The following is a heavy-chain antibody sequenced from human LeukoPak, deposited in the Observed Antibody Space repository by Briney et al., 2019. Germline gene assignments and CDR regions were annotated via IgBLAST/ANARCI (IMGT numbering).Heavy chain of an antibody. J-gene: IGHJ5*02. CDR3: ARDVPYTFGPPPSSDNNWFDP. CDR2: IIPILGIA. CDR1: GYTFTRYY. Sequence: SVKVSCKASGYTFTRYYMHWVRQAPGQGLEWMGRIIPILGIANYAQKFQGRVTITADKSTSTAYMELSSLRSEDTAVYYCARDVPYTFGPPPSSDNNWFDPWGQGTLVTVSS. D-gene: IGHD3-16*01. V-gene: IGHV1-69*04.